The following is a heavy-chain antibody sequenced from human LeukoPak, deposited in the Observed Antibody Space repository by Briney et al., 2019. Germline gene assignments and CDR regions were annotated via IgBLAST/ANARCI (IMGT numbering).Heavy chain of an antibody. CDR3: AKDPVHYYDSSGYYLS. CDR2: ISGSGGGT. J-gene: IGHJ5*02. CDR1: GITLSNYG. Sequence: PGGSLRLSCAVSGITLSNYGMSWVRQAPGKGLEWVAGISGSGGGTNYADSVKGRFTISRDNSKNTLYLQMNSLRAEDTAVYYCAKDPVHYYDSSGYYLSWGQGTLVTVSS. V-gene: IGHV3-23*01. D-gene: IGHD3-22*01.